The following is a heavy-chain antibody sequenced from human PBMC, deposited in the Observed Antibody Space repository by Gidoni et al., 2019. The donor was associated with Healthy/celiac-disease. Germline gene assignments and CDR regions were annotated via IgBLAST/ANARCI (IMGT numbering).Heavy chain of an antibody. J-gene: IGHJ4*02. Sequence: QLQLQESGPGLVKPSETLSLTCTVSGGSISSSSYYWGWIRQPPGKGLEWIGSIYYSGSTYYNPSLKSRVTISVDTSKNQFSLKLSSVTAADTAVYYCARLYDSSGYPFDYWGQGTLVTVSS. D-gene: IGHD3-22*01. CDR1: GGSISSSSYY. CDR2: IYYSGST. CDR3: ARLYDSSGYPFDY. V-gene: IGHV4-39*01.